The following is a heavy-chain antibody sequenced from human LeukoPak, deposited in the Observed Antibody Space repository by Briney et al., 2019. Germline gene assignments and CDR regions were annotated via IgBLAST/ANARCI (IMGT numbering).Heavy chain of an antibody. D-gene: IGHD3-22*01. J-gene: IGHJ4*02. Sequence: SETLSLTCTVSGGSISSYYWGWIRQSPGKGLEWIGSIFYSGTTYYNPSLKSRVTISVDTSKNQFSLKLSSVTAADTAVYYCGAFGVVVIRYYFDYWGQGTLVTVSS. CDR2: IFYSGTT. CDR1: GGSISSYY. CDR3: GAFGVVVIRYYFDY. V-gene: IGHV4-39*01.